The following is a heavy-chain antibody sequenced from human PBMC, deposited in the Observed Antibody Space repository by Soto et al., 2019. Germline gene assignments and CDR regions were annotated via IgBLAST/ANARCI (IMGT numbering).Heavy chain of an antibody. CDR2: IYYSGST. Sequence: KPSETLSLTCTVSGGSISSGDYYWSWIRQPPGKGLEWIGYIYYSGSTYYNPSLKSRVTISVDTSKNQFSLKLSSVTAADTAVYYCARSPPSQDIVVVPAAEFDAFDIWGQGTMVTVSS. CDR3: ARSPPSQDIVVVPAAEFDAFDI. D-gene: IGHD2-2*01. CDR1: GGSISSGDYY. J-gene: IGHJ3*02. V-gene: IGHV4-30-4*01.